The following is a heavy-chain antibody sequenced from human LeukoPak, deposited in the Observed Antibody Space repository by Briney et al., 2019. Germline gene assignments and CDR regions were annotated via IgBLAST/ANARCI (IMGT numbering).Heavy chain of an antibody. Sequence: GGPLRLSCAASGFPFSRYDMSWVRQAPGKGLEWVAYISHDRDNIYYPVFVKGRFTISRDNAENSLYLKMNSLRDEDTAIYYCARDSDWAFHYWGQGTRVTVSS. CDR1: GFPFSRYD. CDR2: ISHDRDNI. CDR3: ARDSDWAFHY. V-gene: IGHV3-48*02. D-gene: IGHD2-21*02. J-gene: IGHJ4*02.